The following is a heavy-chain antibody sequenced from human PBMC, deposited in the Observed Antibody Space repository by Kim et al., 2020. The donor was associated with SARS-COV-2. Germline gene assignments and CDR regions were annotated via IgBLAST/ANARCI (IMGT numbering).Heavy chain of an antibody. V-gene: IGHV3-30*04. D-gene: IGHD3-9*01. Sequence: GGSLRLSCAASGFTFSSYAMHWVRQAPGKGLEWVAVISYDGSNKYYADSVKGRFTISRDNSKNTLYLQMNSLRAEDTAVYYCARERTVYYDILTGYYIPHYYSYGMDVWGQGTTVTVSS. J-gene: IGHJ6*02. CDR1: GFTFSSYA. CDR3: ARERTVYYDILTGYYIPHYYSYGMDV. CDR2: ISYDGSNK.